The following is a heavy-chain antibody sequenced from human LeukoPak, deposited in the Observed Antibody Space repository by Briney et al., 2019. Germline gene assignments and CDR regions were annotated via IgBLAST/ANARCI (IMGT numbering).Heavy chain of an antibody. D-gene: IGHD3-10*01. CDR2: ISWNSGSI. CDR3: VRVALYYYGSESYYFFEH. Sequence: PGGSLRLSCAASGFTFSSSAMSWVRQAPGKGLEWVSGISWNSGSIGYADSVKGRFTISRDNAKNSLYLLMNTLRVEDTAIYYCVRVALYYYGSESYYFFEHWGQGTPVTASS. J-gene: IGHJ4*02. CDR1: GFTFSSSA. V-gene: IGHV3-20*04.